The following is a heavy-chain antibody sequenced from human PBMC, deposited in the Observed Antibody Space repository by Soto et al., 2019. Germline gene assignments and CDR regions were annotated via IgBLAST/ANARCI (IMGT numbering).Heavy chain of an antibody. CDR1: GFTFSTYS. CDR3: ARDFPNEVYSGTYWDSNWFDS. Sequence: PGGSLRLSCAASGFTFSTYSMNWVRQAPGKGLEWVSYISTTGSTIYYADSVKGRFTISRGNAKNSLYLQMTSLRAEDTAVYYCARDFPNEVYSGTYWDSNWFDSWGQGILVTVSS. J-gene: IGHJ5*01. V-gene: IGHV3-48*01. CDR2: ISTTGSTI. D-gene: IGHD1-26*01.